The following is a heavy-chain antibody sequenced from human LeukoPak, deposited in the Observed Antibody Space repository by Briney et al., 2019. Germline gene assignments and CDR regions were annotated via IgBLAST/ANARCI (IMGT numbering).Heavy chain of an antibody. V-gene: IGHV1-18*01. CDR2: ISVHNGIR. CDR3: ARDIEEMATIHSTHNTSDY. J-gene: IGHJ4*02. CDR1: GFTDTKYG. D-gene: IGHD5-24*01. Sequence: ASVKVSCKTSGFTDTKYGITWVRQAPGQGLEWVGWISVHNGIRQSGRKVEGRLTMTTDASTNTVYMELRSLRSDDTAVYYCARDIEEMATIHSTHNTSDYWGQGTLVTVSS.